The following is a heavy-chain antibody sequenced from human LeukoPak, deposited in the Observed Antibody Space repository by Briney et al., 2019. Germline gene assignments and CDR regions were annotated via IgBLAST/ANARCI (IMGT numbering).Heavy chain of an antibody. CDR2: VYYSGST. V-gene: IGHV4-59*01. Sequence: SETLSLTCNVSGGSISSCYWSWIRQPPGKGLEWIGYVYYSGSTNYNPSLKSRITISVDTSKNQFSLKLSSVTAADTAVYYCARTTEAHSWRTRYYDYYMDVWGKGTTVTVSS. CDR1: GGSISSCY. CDR3: ARTTEAHSWRTRYYDYYMDV. D-gene: IGHD6-13*01. J-gene: IGHJ6*03.